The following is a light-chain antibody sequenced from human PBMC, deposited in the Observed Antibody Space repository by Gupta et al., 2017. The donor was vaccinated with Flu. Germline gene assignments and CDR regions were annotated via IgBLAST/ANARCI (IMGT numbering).Light chain of an antibody. V-gene: IGLV1-51*02. J-gene: IGLJ3*02. CDR3: GTCDSSLSAGQV. Sequence: QSVLTQPPSVSAAPGHTVTIYCSGSRSNIGNNYVSSYQQPPGAAPKLLIDENNKRSAGIPDLFSCSNSCTSATLRITGRQTGDEADYYCGTCDSSLSAGQVFGGGTKVTVL. CDR1: RSNIGNNY. CDR2: ENN.